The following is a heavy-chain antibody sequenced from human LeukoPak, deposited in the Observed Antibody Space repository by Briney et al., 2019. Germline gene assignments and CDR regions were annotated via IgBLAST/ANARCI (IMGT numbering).Heavy chain of an antibody. Sequence: GGSLRLSCAASGFTFSTYTMNWVRQAPGKGLEWVSSISSSSGYIYYADSVKGRFTISRDNAKNSLYLQMNSLRVEDTAVYYCALDCGGGNCYSAYWGQGTLVTVSS. CDR1: GFTFSTYT. D-gene: IGHD2-15*01. CDR3: ALDCGGGNCYSAY. V-gene: IGHV3-21*06. CDR2: ISSSSGYI. J-gene: IGHJ4*02.